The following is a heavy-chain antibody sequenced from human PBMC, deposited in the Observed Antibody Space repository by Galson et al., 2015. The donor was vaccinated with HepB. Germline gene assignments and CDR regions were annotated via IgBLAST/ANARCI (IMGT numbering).Heavy chain of an antibody. J-gene: IGHJ3*02. Sequence: SVKVSCKASGYTFTGYYMHWVRQAPGQGLEWMGWINPNSGGTNYAQKFQGWVTMTRDTSISTAYMELSRLRSDDTAVYYCAREGKAAAPGYAFDIWGQGTMVTVSS. V-gene: IGHV1-2*04. CDR2: INPNSGGT. CDR3: AREGKAAAPGYAFDI. D-gene: IGHD6-13*01. CDR1: GYTFTGYY.